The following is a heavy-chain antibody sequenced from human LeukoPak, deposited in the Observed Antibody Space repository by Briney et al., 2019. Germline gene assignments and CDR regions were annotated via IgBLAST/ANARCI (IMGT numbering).Heavy chain of an antibody. Sequence: PGGSLRLSCAASGFTFSSYGMHWVRQAPGKGLEWVAVIWYDGSNKYYADSVKGRFTISRDNSKNTLYLQMNSLRAEDTAVYYCARLPGARLAARQRDYWGQGTLVTVSS. CDR1: GFTFSSYG. V-gene: IGHV3-33*01. CDR3: ARLPGARLAARQRDY. D-gene: IGHD6-6*01. J-gene: IGHJ4*02. CDR2: IWYDGSNK.